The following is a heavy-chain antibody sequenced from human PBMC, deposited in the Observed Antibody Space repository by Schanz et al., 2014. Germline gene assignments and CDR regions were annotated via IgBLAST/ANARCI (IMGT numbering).Heavy chain of an antibody. V-gene: IGHV3-23*01. Sequence: EGQLLESGGGLIQPGGSLRFSCAASGFTFSSYAMSWARQAPGKGLEWVSTISASGGSTYYADSVKGRFTISRDNSKNILYLQMNSLRAEDTAIYYCAKARRKSNCSGGRCVHYSYYGMDVWGQGTTVTVSS. CDR1: GFTFSSYA. CDR3: AKARRKSNCSGGRCVHYSYYGMDV. CDR2: ISASGGST. J-gene: IGHJ6*02. D-gene: IGHD2-15*01.